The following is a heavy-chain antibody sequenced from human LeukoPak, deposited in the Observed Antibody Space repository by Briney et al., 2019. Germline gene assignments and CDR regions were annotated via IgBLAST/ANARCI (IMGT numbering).Heavy chain of an antibody. D-gene: IGHD3-22*01. CDR3: AILTMITSAPNWFDP. Sequence: ASVKVSCKASGYTFTSYYMHWVRQAPGQGLEWMGIINPSGGSTSYAQEFQGRVTMTRDTSTSTVYMELSSLRSEDTAVYYCAILTMITSAPNWFDPWGQGTLVTVSS. J-gene: IGHJ5*02. CDR2: INPSGGST. CDR1: GYTFTSYY. V-gene: IGHV1-46*01.